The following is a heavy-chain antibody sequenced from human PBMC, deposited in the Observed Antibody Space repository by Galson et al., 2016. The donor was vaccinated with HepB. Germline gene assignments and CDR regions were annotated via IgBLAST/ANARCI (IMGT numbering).Heavy chain of an antibody. CDR2: IYPDDSDT. J-gene: IGHJ4*02. Sequence: QSGAEVKKPGESLKISCKGSGYTFNTYWIGWVRRMPGRGLEWMAIIYPDDSDTKYNPSFEGQVTISADKSINTAYLRWGTLKASDTAMYYCARGSGDPFDYWGQGTLVTVSS. V-gene: IGHV5-51*01. CDR3: ARGSGDPFDY. CDR1: GYTFNTYW. D-gene: IGHD4-17*01.